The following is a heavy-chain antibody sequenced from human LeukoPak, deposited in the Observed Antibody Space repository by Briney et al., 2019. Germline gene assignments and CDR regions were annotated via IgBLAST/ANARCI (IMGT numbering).Heavy chain of an antibody. CDR2: ISSSSSYI. CDR1: GFTFSSYT. J-gene: IGHJ4*02. Sequence: GGSLRLSCAASGFTFSSYTMNWVRQAPGKGLEWVSSISSSSSYIYHADSVKGRFTFSRDNAKNSLYLQMNSLRAEDTAVYYCARVGYSGYDQGFDYWGQGTLVTVSS. V-gene: IGHV3-21*01. CDR3: ARVGYSGYDQGFDY. D-gene: IGHD5-12*01.